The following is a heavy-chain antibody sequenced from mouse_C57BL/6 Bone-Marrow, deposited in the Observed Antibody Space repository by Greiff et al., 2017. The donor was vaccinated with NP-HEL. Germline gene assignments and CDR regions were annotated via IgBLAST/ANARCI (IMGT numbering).Heavy chain of an antibody. CDR2: IDPSDSET. Sequence: QVQLQQPGAELVRPGSSVKLSCKASGYTFTSYWMHWVKQRPIQGLEWIGNIDPSDSETHYNQKFKDKATLTVDKSSSTAYMQLSSLTSEDSAVYYCARARGDYDYDTWFAYWGQGTLVTVSA. J-gene: IGHJ3*01. CDR3: ARARGDYDYDTWFAY. D-gene: IGHD2-4*01. V-gene: IGHV1-52*01. CDR1: GYTFTSYW.